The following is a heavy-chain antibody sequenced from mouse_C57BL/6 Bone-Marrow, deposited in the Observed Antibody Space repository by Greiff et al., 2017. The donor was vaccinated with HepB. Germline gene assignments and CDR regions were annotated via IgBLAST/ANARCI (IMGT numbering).Heavy chain of an antibody. CDR2: ISSGGSYT. V-gene: IGHV5-6*02. CDR3: ARRVLYYSIFDY. D-gene: IGHD2-5*01. J-gene: IGHJ2*01. CDR1: GFTFSSYG. Sequence: EVMLVESGGDLVKPGGSLKLSCAASGFTFSSYGMSWVRQTPDKRLEWVATISSGGSYTYYPDSVKGRFTISRDNAKNTLYLQMSSLKSEDTAMYYCARRVLYYSIFDYWGQGTTLTVSS.